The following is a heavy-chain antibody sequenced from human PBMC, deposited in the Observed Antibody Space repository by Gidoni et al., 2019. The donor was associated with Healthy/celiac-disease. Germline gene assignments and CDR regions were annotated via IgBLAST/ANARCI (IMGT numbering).Heavy chain of an antibody. CDR3: ARGWSGRFYGMDV. CDR1: GGSFSGYY. V-gene: IGHV4-34*01. CDR2: INHSGST. J-gene: IGHJ6*02. Sequence: QVQLQQWGAGLLKPSETLSLTCAVYGGSFSGYYWSWIRQPPGKGLEWIGEINHSGSTNYNPSLKSRVTISVDTSKNQFSLKLSSVTAADTAVYYCARGWSGRFYGMDVWGQGTTVTVSS. D-gene: IGHD3-3*01.